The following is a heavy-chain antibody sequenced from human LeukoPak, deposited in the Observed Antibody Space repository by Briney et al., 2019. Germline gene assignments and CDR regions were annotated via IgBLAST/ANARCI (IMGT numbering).Heavy chain of an antibody. D-gene: IGHD3-9*01. J-gene: IGHJ4*02. CDR3: ATRGDWYGPDY. CDR1: GFTFRHYA. CDR2: ISGGVDSA. Sequence: GGSLRLSCAPSGFTFRHYAMSWVRHPPGEGLEWVSLISGGVDSAYYADSVTGRFTICRDNSKNTLCRQMNSLRAAHTAVYDCATRGDWYGPDYWGQGTLVTVSP. V-gene: IGHV3-23*01.